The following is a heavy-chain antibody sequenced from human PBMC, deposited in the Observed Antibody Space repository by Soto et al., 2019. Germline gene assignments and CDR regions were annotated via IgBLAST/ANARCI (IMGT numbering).Heavy chain of an antibody. V-gene: IGHV3-23*01. CDR2: ITANGGTT. D-gene: IGHD6-6*01. J-gene: IGHJ4*02. CDR3: AKSFERASSSTSSLHFDF. CDR1: GFSLSTYP. Sequence: PGGSLRLSCAASGFSLSTYPITWVRQTPGKGLEWVSTITANGGTTYYPDSVKGRFTVSRDNSDNTLYLQMTSLRAEDTAIYFCAKSFERASSSTSSLHFDFWGQGALVTVSS.